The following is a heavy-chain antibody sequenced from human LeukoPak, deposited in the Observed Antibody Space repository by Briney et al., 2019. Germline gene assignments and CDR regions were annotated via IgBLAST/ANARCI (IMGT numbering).Heavy chain of an antibody. V-gene: IGHV1-2*02. Sequence: EASVKVSCKASGYTFTGYYMHWVRQAPGQGLEWMGWINPNSGGTNYAQKFQGRVTMTRDTSISTAYMELSRLRSDDTAVYYYARDAVAAAGGYYYYMDVWGKGTTVTVSS. CDR1: GYTFTGYY. CDR2: INPNSGGT. J-gene: IGHJ6*03. D-gene: IGHD6-13*01. CDR3: ARDAVAAAGGYYYYMDV.